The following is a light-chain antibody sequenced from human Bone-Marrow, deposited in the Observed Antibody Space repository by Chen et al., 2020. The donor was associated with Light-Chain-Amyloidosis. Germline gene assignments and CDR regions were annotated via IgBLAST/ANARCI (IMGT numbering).Light chain of an antibody. V-gene: IGLV3-21*02. J-gene: IGLJ3*02. CDR3: QVWDRSSDRPV. Sequence: SSVLTQPSSVSVAPGQSATIACGGNNNASTSVHWYQQTPGQAPLLVVYDDSDRPSGIPERLSGSNSGNTATLTISRVEAGDEADYYCQVWDRSSDRPVFGGGTKLTVL. CDR1: NNASTS. CDR2: DDS.